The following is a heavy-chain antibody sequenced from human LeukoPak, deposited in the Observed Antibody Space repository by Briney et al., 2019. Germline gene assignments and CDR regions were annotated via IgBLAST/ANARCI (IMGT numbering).Heavy chain of an antibody. Sequence: PSETLSLTCTVSGGSISSSSYYWGWIRQPPGKGLEWIGSIYYSGSTYYNPSLKSRVTISVDTSKNQFSLKLSSVTAADTAVYYCARLSGEYDFWSGYNYYYNWFDPWGQGTLVTVSS. CDR2: IYYSGST. J-gene: IGHJ5*02. D-gene: IGHD3-3*01. CDR3: ARLSGEYDFWSGYNYYYNWFDP. V-gene: IGHV4-39*01. CDR1: GGSISSSSYY.